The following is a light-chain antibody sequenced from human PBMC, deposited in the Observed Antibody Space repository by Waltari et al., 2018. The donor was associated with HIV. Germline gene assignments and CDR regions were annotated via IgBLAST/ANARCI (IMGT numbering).Light chain of an antibody. J-gene: IGKJ2*01. Sequence: DIQLPQSPPSLSVSVGNIVTITSQASQDITNYLTWYQQKPGKAPTLLIYDASNLETGVPSTFSGSKAGTDFTFTISSLQPEDIATYYCQQYDSLPYTFGQGTKLEIK. CDR3: QQYDSLPYT. V-gene: IGKV1-33*01. CDR2: DAS. CDR1: QDITNY.